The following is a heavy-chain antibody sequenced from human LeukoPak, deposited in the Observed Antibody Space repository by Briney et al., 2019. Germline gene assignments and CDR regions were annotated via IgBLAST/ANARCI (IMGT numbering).Heavy chain of an antibody. J-gene: IGHJ4*02. Sequence: GGSLRLSCAASGSTFSNYAMSWVRQAPGKGLEWASAISGSGDNTYHADSVKGRFTISRDNSKNTLYLQMNSLRAEDTAVYYCAKDSRIAVAGTSNYWGQGTLVTVSA. V-gene: IGHV3-23*01. CDR1: GSTFSNYA. CDR2: ISGSGDNT. D-gene: IGHD6-19*01. CDR3: AKDSRIAVAGTSNY.